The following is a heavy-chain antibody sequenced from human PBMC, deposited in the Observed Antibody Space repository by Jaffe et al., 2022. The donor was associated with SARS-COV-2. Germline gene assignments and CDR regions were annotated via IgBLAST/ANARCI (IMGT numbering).Heavy chain of an antibody. J-gene: IGHJ2*01. D-gene: IGHD2-15*01. CDR2: IKRDGREK. V-gene: IGHV3-7*01. Sequence: EEQLVESGGGLVQSRGSLRLSCAASGFTFDGYWMTWVRQAPGKGLEWVANIKRDGREKYYVDSVKGRFTISRDNARNSVYLQMNSLRAEDTAIYYCARLYCGGSSCSGWYFNLWGRGTMVTVSS. CDR1: GFTFDGYW. CDR3: ARLYCGGSSCSGWYFNL.